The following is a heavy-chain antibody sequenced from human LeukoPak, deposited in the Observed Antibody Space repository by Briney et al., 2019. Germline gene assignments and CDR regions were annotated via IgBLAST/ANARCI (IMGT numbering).Heavy chain of an antibody. CDR2: IYYSGST. CDR1: GGSISSSSYY. CDR3: ARGYSSSWYFNWFDP. D-gene: IGHD6-13*01. Sequence: SETLSLTCTVSGGSISSSSYYWGWIRQPPGKGLEWIGSIYYSGSTYYNPSLKSRVTISVDTSKNQFSLKLSSVTAADTAVYYCARGYSSSWYFNWFDPWGQGTLVTVSS. J-gene: IGHJ5*02. V-gene: IGHV4-39*07.